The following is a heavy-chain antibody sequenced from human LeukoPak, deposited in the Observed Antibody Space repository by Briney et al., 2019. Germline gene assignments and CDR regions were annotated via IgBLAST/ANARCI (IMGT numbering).Heavy chain of an antibody. J-gene: IGHJ6*03. V-gene: IGHV1-69*13. CDR1: GGTFSSYA. D-gene: IGHD3-10*01. CDR2: IIPIFGTA. Sequence: GASVKVSCKASGGTFSSYAISWVRQAPGQGLEWMGGIIPIFGTANYAQKFQGRVTITADESTSTAYMELSSLRSEDTAVYYCARGRTMVRGVIMDVWGKGTTVTISS. CDR3: ARGRTMVRGVIMDV.